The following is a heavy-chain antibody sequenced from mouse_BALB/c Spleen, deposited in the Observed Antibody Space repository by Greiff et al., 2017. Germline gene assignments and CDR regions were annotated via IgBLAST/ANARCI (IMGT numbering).Heavy chain of an antibody. D-gene: IGHD2-4*01. Sequence: VQLQQSGAELAKPGASVKMSCKASGYTFTSYWMHWVKQRPGQGLEWIGYINPSTGYTEYNQKFKDKATLTADKSSSTAYMQLSSLTSEDSAVYYCARGGLRLSVYFDYWGQGTTLTVSS. V-gene: IGHV1-7*01. CDR1: GYTFTSYW. CDR3: ARGGLRLSVYFDY. CDR2: INPSTGYT. J-gene: IGHJ2*01.